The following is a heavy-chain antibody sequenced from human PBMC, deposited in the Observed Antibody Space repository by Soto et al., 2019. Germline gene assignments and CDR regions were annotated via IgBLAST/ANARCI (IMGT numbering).Heavy chain of an antibody. V-gene: IGHV1-69*13. J-gene: IGHJ5*02. CDR1: GGTFSSYA. Sequence: SVKVSCKASGGTFSSYAISWVRQAPGQGLEWMGGIIPIFGTANYAQKFQGRVTITADESTSTAYMELSSLRSEDTAVYYCARDRLAPGRSTFDPWGQGTLVTVSS. CDR2: IIPIFGTA. D-gene: IGHD2-2*01. CDR3: ARDRLAPGRSTFDP.